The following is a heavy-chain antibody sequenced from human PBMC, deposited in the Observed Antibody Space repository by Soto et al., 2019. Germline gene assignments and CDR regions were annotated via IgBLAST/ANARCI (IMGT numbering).Heavy chain of an antibody. CDR3: VRDLENLGPKSPVTFHAAFDI. D-gene: IGHD2-21*01. CDR2: IIPILGIA. Sequence: GASVKVSCKASGGTFSSYTISWVRQAPGQGLEWMGRIIPILGIANYAQKFQGRVTITADKSTSTAYMELSSLRSEDMVVYSCVRDLENLGPKSPVTFHAAFDIWGQGTMVTVS. V-gene: IGHV1-69*04. J-gene: IGHJ3*02. CDR1: GGTFSSYT.